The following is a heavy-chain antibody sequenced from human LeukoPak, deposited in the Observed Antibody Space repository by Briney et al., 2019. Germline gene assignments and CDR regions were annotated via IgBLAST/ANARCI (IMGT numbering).Heavy chain of an antibody. Sequence: GGSLRLSCAASGFTFSSYGMHWVRQAPGKGLEWVAFIRYEGSNKYYADSVKGRFTISRDNSKNTLYLQMNSLRAEDTAVYYCAKDTALTGDDYYYYYYMDVWGKGTTVTVSS. V-gene: IGHV3-30*02. D-gene: IGHD7-27*01. CDR3: AKDTALTGDDYYYYYYMDV. J-gene: IGHJ6*03. CDR1: GFTFSSYG. CDR2: IRYEGSNK.